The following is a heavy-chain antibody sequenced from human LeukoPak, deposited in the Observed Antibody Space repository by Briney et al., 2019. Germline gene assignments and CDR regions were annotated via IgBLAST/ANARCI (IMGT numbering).Heavy chain of an antibody. J-gene: IGHJ4*02. CDR2: ISSSSSTI. V-gene: IGHV3-48*01. CDR3: AKAESGWYKFAS. Sequence: PEGSLRLSCAASGFTFSSYSMNWVRQAPGKGLEWVSYISSSSSTIYYADSVKGRFTISRDNSKSSLYLQLNSLRADDSAIYYCAKAESGWYKFASWGQGTLVTVSS. CDR1: GFTFSSYS. D-gene: IGHD6-19*01.